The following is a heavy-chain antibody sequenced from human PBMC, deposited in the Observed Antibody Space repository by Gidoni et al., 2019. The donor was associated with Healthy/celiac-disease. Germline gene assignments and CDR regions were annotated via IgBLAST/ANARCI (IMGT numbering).Heavy chain of an antibody. CDR3: AKDTQRVAIDY. Sequence: VQLVVSGGGLVRAGGSLRLSCGASGYTLDDYAMHWVRQAPWKGLEWVSVISWNSGSIGYADSVKCRFTISRDNAKNSLYLQMNSLRAEDTALYYCAKDTQRVAIDYSGQGTLVTVSS. J-gene: IGHJ4*02. V-gene: IGHV3-9*01. CDR2: ISWNSGSI. D-gene: IGHD2-15*01. CDR1: GYTLDDYA.